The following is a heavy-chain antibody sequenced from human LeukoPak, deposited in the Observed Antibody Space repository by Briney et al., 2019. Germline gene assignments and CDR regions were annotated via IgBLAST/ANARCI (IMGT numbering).Heavy chain of an antibody. CDR2: IYYSGST. CDR3: ARDLASTYYYGSGSYYDAFDI. V-gene: IGHV4-59*12. Sequence: SETLSLTCNVSGGSISSYYWSWIRQPPGKGLEWIGYIYYSGSTNYNPSLKSRVTISVDTSKNQFSLKLSSVTAADTAVYYCARDLASTYYYGSGSYYDAFDIWGQGTMVTVSS. D-gene: IGHD3-10*01. J-gene: IGHJ3*02. CDR1: GGSISSYY.